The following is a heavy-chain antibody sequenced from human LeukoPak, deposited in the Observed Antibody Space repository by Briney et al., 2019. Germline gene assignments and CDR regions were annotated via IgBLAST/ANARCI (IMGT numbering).Heavy chain of an antibody. Sequence: SQTLSLTCAISGDSVSSNIPVWSWIRQSPSRGLEWLGRTYYRSKWYNDSAVAMKGRISITPDTSKNEFSLELNCVSPDDTAMYYCARETYMRGGTDAFDIWGQGTMVTVSS. D-gene: IGHD3-10*02. V-gene: IGHV6-1*01. CDR1: GDSVSSNIPV. J-gene: IGHJ3*02. CDR3: ARETYMRGGTDAFDI. CDR2: TYYRSKWYN.